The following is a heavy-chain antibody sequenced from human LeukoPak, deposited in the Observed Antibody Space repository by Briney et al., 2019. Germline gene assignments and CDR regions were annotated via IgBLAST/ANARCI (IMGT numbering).Heavy chain of an antibody. CDR1: GGSIRSTNYY. V-gene: IGHV4-39*01. CDR3: VRLFYYDSRGPPS. Sequence: SETLSLTCNVLGGSIRSTNYYWGWIRQPPGKGLEWIGGIYYSGSTYYNPSLKGRGTMSVDTSNNQFSLKLTSATATDTAVYYCVRLFYYDSRGPPSWGQGTLVTVSS. D-gene: IGHD3-22*01. J-gene: IGHJ5*02. CDR2: IYYSGST.